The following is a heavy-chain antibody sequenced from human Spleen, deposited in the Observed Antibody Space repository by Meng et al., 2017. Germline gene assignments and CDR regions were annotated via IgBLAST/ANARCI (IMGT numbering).Heavy chain of an antibody. CDR2: IYLSGST. V-gene: IGHV4-30-2*06. D-gene: IGHD3-16*01. Sequence: QLQLQESGSGLVKPSQTLSLTCAVSGGSVSSGGLPWSWIRQSPGKGLEWIGYIYLSGSTHYSPSLKSRVTISLDRSKNQFSLKLNSVTAADTAVYYCARGGNWFDPWGQGTLVTVSS. CDR1: GGSVSSGGLP. J-gene: IGHJ5*02. CDR3: ARGGNWFDP.